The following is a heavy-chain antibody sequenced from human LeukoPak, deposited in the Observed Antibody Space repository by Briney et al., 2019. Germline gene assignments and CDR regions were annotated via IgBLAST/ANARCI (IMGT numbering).Heavy chain of an antibody. CDR1: GGSISSGSYY. D-gene: IGHD6-13*01. Sequence: SETLSLTCTVSGGSISSGSYYWSWIRQPAGKGLEWIGRIYTSGSTNYNPSLKSRVTISVDTSKNQFSLKLSSVTAADTAVYYCARGIAANHFDYWGQGTLVTVSS. CDR2: IYTSGST. CDR3: ARGIAANHFDY. V-gene: IGHV4-61*02. J-gene: IGHJ4*02.